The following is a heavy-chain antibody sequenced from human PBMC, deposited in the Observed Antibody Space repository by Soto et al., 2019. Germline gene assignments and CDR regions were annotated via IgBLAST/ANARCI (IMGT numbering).Heavy chain of an antibody. J-gene: IGHJ4*02. D-gene: IGHD6-19*01. CDR3: AKDRGGSGWPELDC. CDR1: GFTISSYV. CDR2: ITADGGGT. V-gene: IGHV3-23*01. Sequence: PGDSLRLSCAASGFTISSYVMNWVSQAPGEGLEWSSTITADGGGTFYADSVKGRFTISRDNSKNTLYLQMDNLRAEDTALYCCAKDRGGSGWPELDCWGQGT.